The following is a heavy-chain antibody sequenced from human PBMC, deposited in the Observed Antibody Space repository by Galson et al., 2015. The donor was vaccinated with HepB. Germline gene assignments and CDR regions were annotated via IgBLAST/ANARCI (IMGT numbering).Heavy chain of an antibody. Sequence: SCKASGYTFTRFGISWVRQAPGQGLEWMGWITAYNGNTNYAQKLQGRVTMTTDTSTSTAYMELRSLRSDDTAVYYCAKDTALTVTTLGLDYWGQGTLVTVSS. D-gene: IGHD4-17*01. CDR3: AKDTALTVTTLGLDY. J-gene: IGHJ4*02. CDR1: GYTFTRFG. V-gene: IGHV1-18*01. CDR2: ITAYNGNT.